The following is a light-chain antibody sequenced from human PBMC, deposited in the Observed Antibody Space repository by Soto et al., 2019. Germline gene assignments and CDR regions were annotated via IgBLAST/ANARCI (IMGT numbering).Light chain of an antibody. J-gene: IGKJ3*01. Sequence: DIQMTQSPSSLSASVGDRGTITCRASQDISNDLGLFQQQPGKVPKSVIYDATSLKSGVPSKFSGSGSGTDFTLTISSLQPEDFATYYCQQYHTPPFTFGHGTKVDIK. V-gene: IGKV1-16*02. CDR3: QQYHTPPFT. CDR1: QDISND. CDR2: DAT.